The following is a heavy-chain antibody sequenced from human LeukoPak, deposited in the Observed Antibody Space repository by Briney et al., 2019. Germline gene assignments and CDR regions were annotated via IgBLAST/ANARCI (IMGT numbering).Heavy chain of an antibody. Sequence: GGSLRLSCAASGFTFSSYELNWVRQAPGKGLEWVSAISGSGGSTYYADSVKGRFTISRDNSKNTLYLQMNSLRAEDTAVYYCAKEGPDYYYYMDVWGKGTTVTISS. CDR1: GFTFSSYE. CDR3: AKEGPDYYYYMDV. J-gene: IGHJ6*03. CDR2: ISGSGGST. V-gene: IGHV3-23*01.